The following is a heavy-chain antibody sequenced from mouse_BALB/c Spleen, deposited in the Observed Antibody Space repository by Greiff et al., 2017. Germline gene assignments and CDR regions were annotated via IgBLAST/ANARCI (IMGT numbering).Heavy chain of an antibody. CDR1: GFTFNTYA. D-gene: IGHD1-2*01. Sequence: EVQVVESGGGLVQPKGSLKLSCAASGFTFNTYAMNWVRQAPGKGLEWVARIRSKSNNYATYYADSVKDRFTISRDDSQSMLYLQMNNLKTEDTAMYYCATTAFYYYAMDYWGQGTSVTVSS. J-gene: IGHJ4*01. V-gene: IGHV10-1*02. CDR2: IRSKSNNYAT. CDR3: ATTAFYYYAMDY.